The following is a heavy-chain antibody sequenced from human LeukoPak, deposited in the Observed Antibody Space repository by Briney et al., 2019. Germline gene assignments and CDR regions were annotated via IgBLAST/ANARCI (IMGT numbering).Heavy chain of an antibody. Sequence: GGSLRLSCAASGFTFSSYAMHWVRQAPGKGLEWVAVISYDGSNKYYADSVKGRFTISRDNSKNTPYLQMNSLRAEDTAVYYCARDSIAVAGTGGYFDYWGQGTLVTVSS. J-gene: IGHJ4*02. D-gene: IGHD6-19*01. CDR3: ARDSIAVAGTGGYFDY. CDR1: GFTFSSYA. CDR2: ISYDGSNK. V-gene: IGHV3-30-3*01.